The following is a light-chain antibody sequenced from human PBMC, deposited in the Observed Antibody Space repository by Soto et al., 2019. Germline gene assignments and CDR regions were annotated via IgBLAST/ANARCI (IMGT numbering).Light chain of an antibody. Sequence: EIVLTQSPGTLSLSPGERASLSCRASQSVSSRFLAWYQQKPGQPPRLLMYGTSSRATGIPDRFSGSGSGTDFTLTISRLEPEDFAVYYCQQYGSSPPWTFGQGTKVDI. V-gene: IGKV3-20*01. J-gene: IGKJ1*01. CDR1: QSVSSRF. CDR2: GTS. CDR3: QQYGSSPPWT.